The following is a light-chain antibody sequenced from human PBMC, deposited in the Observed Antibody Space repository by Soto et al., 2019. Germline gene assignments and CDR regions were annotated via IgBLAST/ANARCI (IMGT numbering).Light chain of an antibody. V-gene: IGLV2-23*02. J-gene: IGLJ7*01. CDR1: SSDVGTYNL. CDR3: CSYAGSDTFL. CDR2: EVN. Sequence: QSVLTQPASVSGSPGQSITISCTGTSSDVGTYNLVSWHQHHPGKAPKLIIYEVNKRPSGVSNRFSGSKSGNTASLTISGLQAEDEADYYCCSYAGSDTFLFGGGTQLTVL.